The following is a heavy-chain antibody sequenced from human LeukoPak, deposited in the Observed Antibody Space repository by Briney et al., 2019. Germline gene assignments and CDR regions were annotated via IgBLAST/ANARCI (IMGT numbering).Heavy chain of an antibody. CDR2: IYSGGST. Sequence: PGGSLRLSCAASGFTVSSNYMSWVRRAPGKGLEWVSVIYSGGSTYYADSVKGRFTISRDNSKNTLYLQMNSLRAEDTAVYYCAKASHSNGPGSFDYWGQGTLVTVSS. V-gene: IGHV3-53*01. D-gene: IGHD2/OR15-2a*01. J-gene: IGHJ4*02. CDR3: AKASHSNGPGSFDY. CDR1: GFTVSSNY.